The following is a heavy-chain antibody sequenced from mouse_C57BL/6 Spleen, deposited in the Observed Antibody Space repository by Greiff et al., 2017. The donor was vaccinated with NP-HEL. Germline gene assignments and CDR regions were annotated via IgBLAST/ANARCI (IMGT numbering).Heavy chain of an antibody. J-gene: IGHJ4*01. CDR2: FYPGSGSI. CDR3: ARHEDLYYYGRGAMDY. D-gene: IGHD1-1*01. Sequence: QVQLKESGAELVKPGASVKLSCKASGYTFTEYTIHWVKQRSGQGLEWIGWFYPGSGSIKYNEKFKDKATLTADKSSSTVYMELSRLTSEDSAVYFCARHEDLYYYGRGAMDYWGQGTSVTVSS. CDR1: GYTFTEYT. V-gene: IGHV1-62-2*01.